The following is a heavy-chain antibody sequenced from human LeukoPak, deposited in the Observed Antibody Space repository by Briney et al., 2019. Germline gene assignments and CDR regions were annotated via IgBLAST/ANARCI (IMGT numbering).Heavy chain of an antibody. D-gene: IGHD4-17*01. CDR1: GFSFGTFA. CDR3: AKDLHYGDGRWEFDP. J-gene: IGHJ5*02. Sequence: GGSLRLSCAASGFSFGTFAMTWVRQVPGKWLEWVSGRIGSGNTYYADSVKGRFTLSSDSSKNTVYLQINSLRVEDTAIYYCAKDLHYGDGRWEFDPWGQGTLVTVSP. V-gene: IGHV3-23*01. CDR2: RIGSGNT.